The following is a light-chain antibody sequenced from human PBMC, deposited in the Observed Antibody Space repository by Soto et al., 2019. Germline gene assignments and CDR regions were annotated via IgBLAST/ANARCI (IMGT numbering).Light chain of an antibody. CDR1: QRVRST. CDR2: YAC. CDR3: QQYNNLPRIT. Sequence: IVMTQSATALSVSPGERAALSCRASQRVRSTLAWYQQKPGQAPRLLIYYACTRATGIPARFSGSGSGTEFTLTISSLQSEDFAVDYCQQYNNLPRITFGQGTRLE. J-gene: IGKJ5*01. V-gene: IGKV3-15*01.